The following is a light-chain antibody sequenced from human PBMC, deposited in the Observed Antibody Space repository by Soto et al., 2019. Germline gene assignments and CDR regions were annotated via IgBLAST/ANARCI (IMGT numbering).Light chain of an antibody. CDR1: QSISRTY. J-gene: IGKJ1*01. CDR3: QQYGRSGT. Sequence: ENVLTQSPGTLSLSPGERATLSCRASQSISRTYLDWYQQKPVQAPRLLIYATSSRATGIPDRFSGSGSGTDFTLTISRLEPEDFAVYYCQQYGRSGTFGQGAKVEI. CDR2: ATS. V-gene: IGKV3-20*01.